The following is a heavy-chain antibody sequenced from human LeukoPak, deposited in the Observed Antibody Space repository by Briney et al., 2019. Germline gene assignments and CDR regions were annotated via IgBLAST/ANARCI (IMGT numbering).Heavy chain of an antibody. CDR2: INTSGST. V-gene: IGHV4-61*02. J-gene: IGHJ4*02. D-gene: IGHD2-15*01. CDR3: ARRGYCSGGRCNYFFDF. Sequence: NSSETLSLTCTVSGGSISSGNYFWSWIRQPAGKGLEWIGRINTSGSTNYNPSLKSRVTMSVDTSKNQFSLKLSSVTAADTAVYYCARRGYCSGGRCNYFFDFWGQGTLVTVSS. CDR1: GGSISSGNYF.